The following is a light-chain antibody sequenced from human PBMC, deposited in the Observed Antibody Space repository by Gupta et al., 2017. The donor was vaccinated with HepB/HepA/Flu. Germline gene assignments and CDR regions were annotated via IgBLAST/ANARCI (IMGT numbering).Light chain of an antibody. Sequence: SALPQPASVSASPGQSITMSCTGNISDIGNYDYVSWYQQHPGKAPKLLIYDVRVRPPGVSDRFSGSKSGNTASLTISGLQADDDSFYYCSSFSRTNTRVFGGGTRLTVL. CDR2: DVR. V-gene: IGLV2-14*03. CDR3: SSFSRTNTRV. CDR1: ISDIGNYDY. J-gene: IGLJ3*02.